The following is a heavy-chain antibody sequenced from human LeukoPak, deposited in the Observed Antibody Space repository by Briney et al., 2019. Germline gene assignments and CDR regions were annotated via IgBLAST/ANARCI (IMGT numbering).Heavy chain of an antibody. CDR2: IYSGGST. D-gene: IGHD3-3*01. CDR1: GFTVSSNY. J-gene: IGHJ4*02. CDR3: ARGGYDFWSGYRISTHFDY. Sequence: PGGSLRLSCAASGFTVSSNYMSWVRQAPGKGLEWVSVIYSGGSTYYADSVKGRFTISRDNSKNTLYLQMNSLRAEDTAVYYCARGGYDFWSGYRISTHFDYWGQGTLVTVSS. V-gene: IGHV3-66*01.